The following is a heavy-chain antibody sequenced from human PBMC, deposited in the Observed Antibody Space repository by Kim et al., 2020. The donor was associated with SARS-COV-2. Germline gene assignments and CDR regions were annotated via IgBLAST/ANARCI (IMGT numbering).Heavy chain of an antibody. J-gene: IGHJ4*02. V-gene: IGHV4-39*07. D-gene: IGHD2-21*02. Sequence: NTTPKSRDHISVDTSKNQFSLKLSSVTTADTAVYYCARDRSVTAIYYFDYWGQGTLVTVSS. CDR3: ARDRSVTAIYYFDY.